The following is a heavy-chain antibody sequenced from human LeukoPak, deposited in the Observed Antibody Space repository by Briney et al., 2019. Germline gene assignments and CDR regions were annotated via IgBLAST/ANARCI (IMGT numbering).Heavy chain of an antibody. CDR2: INHSGST. D-gene: IGHD3-22*01. CDR1: GGSFSGYY. V-gene: IGHV4-34*01. J-gene: IGHJ3*02. CDR3: ARGRDYYDTRDAFDI. Sequence: SETLFLTCAVYGGSFSGYYWCWIRQPPGKGLEWIGEINHSGSTNYNPSLKSRVTISVDTSKNQSSLKLSSVTAADTAVYYCARGRDYYDTRDAFDIWGQGTIVTVSS.